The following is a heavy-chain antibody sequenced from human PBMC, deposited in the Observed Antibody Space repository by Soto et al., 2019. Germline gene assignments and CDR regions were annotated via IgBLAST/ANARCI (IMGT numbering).Heavy chain of an antibody. CDR3: ATGSGSYLFDL. CDR2: IYNIGNS. J-gene: IGHJ4*02. Sequence: QVQLRESGPGLVKPSETLSLTCTVSGASITTYYWSWIRQPPGKGLEWIGYIYNIGNSNYNPSLKSRVTISGDTSKNQFSLKLTSVTAADTAIYYCATGSGSYLFDLWGPGTLVTVSS. CDR1: GASITTYY. V-gene: IGHV4-59*01. D-gene: IGHD3-10*01.